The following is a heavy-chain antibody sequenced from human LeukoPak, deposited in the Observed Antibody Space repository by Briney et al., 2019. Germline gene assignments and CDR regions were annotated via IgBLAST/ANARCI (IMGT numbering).Heavy chain of an antibody. D-gene: IGHD1-14*01. CDR2: ISYSGST. CDR1: GGSITSNNHY. Sequence: PSETLSLTCTVSGGSITSNNHYQGWVRQPPGKGLEWIGSISYSGSTYYNPSLKSRVSISEDTSKNQFSLRLTSVTAADTAVYYCARHAHNPTFDLWGQGTLVTVSS. J-gene: IGHJ4*02. V-gene: IGHV4-39*01. CDR3: ARHAHNPTFDL.